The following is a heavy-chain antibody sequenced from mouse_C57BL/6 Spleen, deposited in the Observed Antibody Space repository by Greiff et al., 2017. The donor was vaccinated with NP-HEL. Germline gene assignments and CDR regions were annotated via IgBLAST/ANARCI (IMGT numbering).Heavy chain of an antibody. CDR2: INYDGSST. J-gene: IGHJ2*01. CDR3: ARNGGSSYVGFFDY. CDR1: GFTFSDYY. D-gene: IGHD1-1*01. V-gene: IGHV5-16*01. Sequence: EVKLVESEGGLVQPGSSMKLSCTASGFTFSDYYMAWVRQVPEKGLEWVANINYDGSSTYYLDSLKSRFIISRDNAKNILYLQMSSLKSEDTATYYCARNGGSSYVGFFDYWGQGTTLTVSS.